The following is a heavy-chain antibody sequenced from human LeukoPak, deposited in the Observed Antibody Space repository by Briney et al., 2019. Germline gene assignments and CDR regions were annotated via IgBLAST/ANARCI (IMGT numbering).Heavy chain of an antibody. V-gene: IGHV5-51*01. J-gene: IGHJ6*02. CDR2: IYPGDSDT. Sequence: GESLKISCKGSGYSFTSYWIGWVRQMPGKGLGWMGIIYPGDSDTRYSPSFQGQVTISADRSISTAYLQWSSLKASDTAMYYCARSLEDIVVVPAARDTNYYYGMDVWGQGTTVTVSS. CDR3: ARSLEDIVVVPAARDTNYYYGMDV. D-gene: IGHD2-2*01. CDR1: GYSFTSYW.